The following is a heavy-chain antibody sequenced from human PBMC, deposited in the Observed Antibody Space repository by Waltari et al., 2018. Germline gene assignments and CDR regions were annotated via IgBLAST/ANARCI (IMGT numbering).Heavy chain of an antibody. V-gene: IGHV4-30-2*01. CDR2: IYHSGST. Sequence: QLQLQGSGSGLVKPSQTLSLTCAVSGGSISSGGYSWSWIRQPPGKGLEWIGYIYHSGSTYYNPSLKSRVTISVERSKNQFSLKLSSVTAADTAVYYCAREIRNYYYYYMDVWGKGTTVTVSS. CDR1: GGSISSGGYS. D-gene: IGHD4-17*01. CDR3: AREIRNYYYYYMDV. J-gene: IGHJ6*03.